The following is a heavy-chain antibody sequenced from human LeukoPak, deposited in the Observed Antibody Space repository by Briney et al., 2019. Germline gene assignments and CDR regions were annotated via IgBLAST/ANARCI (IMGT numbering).Heavy chain of an antibody. D-gene: IGHD5-12*01. J-gene: IGHJ4*02. CDR3: ARDPDIVALDY. CDR1: GFTFSSYA. V-gene: IGHV3-23*01. CDR2: ISGSGGST. Sequence: GGSLRLSCTASGFTFSSYAMTWVRLAPGKGLEWVSAISGSGGSTYYADSVKGRFTISRDNSKNTLYLQMSSLRADDTAVYYCARDPDIVALDYWGQGTLVTVSS.